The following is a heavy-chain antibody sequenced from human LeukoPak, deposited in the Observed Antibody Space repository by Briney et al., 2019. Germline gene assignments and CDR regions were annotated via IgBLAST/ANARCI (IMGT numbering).Heavy chain of an antibody. V-gene: IGHV3-9*01. CDR2: ISWNSGSI. J-gene: IGHJ4*02. CDR3: ARTLITVTKPFDY. D-gene: IGHD4-17*01. Sequence: GGSLRLSCAASGFTFDDYAMHWVRQAPGKGLEWVSGISWNSGSIGYADSVKGRFTISRDNAKNSLYLQMNSLRAEDTALYYCARTLITVTKPFDYWGQGTLVTVSS. CDR1: GFTFDDYA.